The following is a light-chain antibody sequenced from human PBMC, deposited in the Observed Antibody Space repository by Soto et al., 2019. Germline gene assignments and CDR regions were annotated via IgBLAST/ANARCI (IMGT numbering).Light chain of an antibody. J-gene: IGKJ2*01. CDR2: GAS. Sequence: EIVLTQSPGTLSLSPGERATLSCRASQSVSSSYLAWYQQKPGQAPRLLIYGASSRATGIPDRFSGSGSGKDFTLTFSRLALDDFAVDYCQQYGSSSYTFGQGTKLETK. CDR3: QQYGSSSYT. CDR1: QSVSSSY. V-gene: IGKV3-20*01.